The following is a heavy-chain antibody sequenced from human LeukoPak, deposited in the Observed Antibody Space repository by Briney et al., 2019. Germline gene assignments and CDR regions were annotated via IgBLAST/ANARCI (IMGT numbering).Heavy chain of an antibody. V-gene: IGHV3-48*01. Sequence: GGSLRLSCAASGFTFSSYVMNWVRQAPGKGLEWVSYISSSSSTMYYGDSVKGRFTISRDNAKNSLYLQMNSVRAEDTAVYYCARDPGTYYYYCMDVWGKGTTVTVSS. J-gene: IGHJ6*03. CDR1: GFTFSSYV. CDR2: ISSSSSTM. CDR3: ARDPGTYYYYCMDV.